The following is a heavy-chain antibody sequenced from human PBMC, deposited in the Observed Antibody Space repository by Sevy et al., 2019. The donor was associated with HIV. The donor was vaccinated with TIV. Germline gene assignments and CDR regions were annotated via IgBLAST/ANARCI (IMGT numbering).Heavy chain of an antibody. Sequence: SEPLSLTCTVSGGSVSSGSYYWSWIRQPPGKGLEWIGYIYYSGSTNYNPSLKSRVTISVDTSKNQFSLKLSSVTAADTAVYYCARDIDLGAFDIWGQGTMVTVS. CDR2: IYYSGST. CDR1: GGSVSSGSYY. CDR3: ARDIDLGAFDI. V-gene: IGHV4-61*01. D-gene: IGHD7-27*01. J-gene: IGHJ3*02.